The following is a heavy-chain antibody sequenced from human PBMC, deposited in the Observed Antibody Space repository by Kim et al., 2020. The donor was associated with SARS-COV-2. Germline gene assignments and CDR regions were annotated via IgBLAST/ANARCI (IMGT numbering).Heavy chain of an antibody. J-gene: IGHJ4*01. CDR2: I. Sequence: IYYADSVKGRFTISRDNAKNSLYLQMNSLRAEDTAVYYCARGIAVALNYYWGHGTLVTVSS. D-gene: IGHD6-19*01. CDR3: ARGIAVALNYY. V-gene: IGHV3-21*01.